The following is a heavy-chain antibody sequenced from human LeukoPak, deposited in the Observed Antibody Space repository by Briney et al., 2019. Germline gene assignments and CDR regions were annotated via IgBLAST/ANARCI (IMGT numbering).Heavy chain of an antibody. CDR3: ARDRGISWSPNSWFDP. J-gene: IGHJ5*02. CDR1: GVSNSSYY. D-gene: IGHD6-13*01. CDR2: LYNSGST. V-gene: IGHV4-4*07. Sequence: SETLSLTCTVSGVSNSSYYWSWIRQPAGKGLEWIGRLYNSGSTHYHPSHKSRITISVDTSKNQYSLKRSSGTAATTAEYCSARDRGISWSPNSWFDPWRQGTVVSVFS.